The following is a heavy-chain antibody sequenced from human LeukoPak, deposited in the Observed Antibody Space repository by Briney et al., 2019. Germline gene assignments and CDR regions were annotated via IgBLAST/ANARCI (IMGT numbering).Heavy chain of an antibody. CDR3: AREGAAGTVTLYYFDY. V-gene: IGHV3-21*01. CDR2: ISSSSSYI. J-gene: IGHJ4*02. D-gene: IGHD4-11*01. Sequence: GGSLRLSCAASGFTFSSYAMSWVRQAPGKGLEWVSSISSSSSYIYYADSVKGRFTISRDNARNSLYLQMNSLRAEDTAVYYCAREGAAGTVTLYYFDYWGQGTLVTVSS. CDR1: GFTFSSYA.